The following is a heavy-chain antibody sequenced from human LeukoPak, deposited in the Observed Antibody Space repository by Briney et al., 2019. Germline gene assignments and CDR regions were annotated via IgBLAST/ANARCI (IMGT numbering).Heavy chain of an antibody. J-gene: IGHJ6*03. V-gene: IGHV3-20*04. CDR1: GFTFDDYG. CDR3: ARGKSSSWSYYYYYMDV. CDR2: INWNGGST. D-gene: IGHD6-13*01. Sequence: GGSLRLSCAASGFTFDDYGMSWVRQAPGEGLEWVSGINWNGGSTGYADSVKGRFTISRDNAKNSLYLQMNSLRAEDTALYYCARGKSSSWSYYYYYMDVWGKGTTVTVSS.